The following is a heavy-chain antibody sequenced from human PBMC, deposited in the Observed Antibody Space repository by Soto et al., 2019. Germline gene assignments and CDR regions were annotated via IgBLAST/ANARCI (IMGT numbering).Heavy chain of an antibody. Sequence: ASVKVSCKASGYTFTSYAITWVRQAPGQGLEWMGWISVYNDNTNYAQKLQGRVTMTTDTSTSTAYMELRSLRSDDTAVYYCARDPRGDYGDYVGWFDPWGQGTLVTAPQ. V-gene: IGHV1-18*01. CDR1: GYTFTSYA. D-gene: IGHD4-17*01. CDR2: ISVYNDNT. J-gene: IGHJ5*02. CDR3: ARDPRGDYGDYVGWFDP.